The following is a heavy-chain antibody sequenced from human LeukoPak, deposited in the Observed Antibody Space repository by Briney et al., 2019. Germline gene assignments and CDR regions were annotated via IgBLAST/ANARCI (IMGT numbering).Heavy chain of an antibody. CDR2: ISTGSSYI. CDR1: GFTFSSYA. J-gene: IGHJ6*02. Sequence: GGSLRLSCAASGFTFSSYAMSWVRQAPGKGLEWVSSISTGSSYIYYADSVKGRFTISRDNAKNTLYLQMSSLRAEDTAMYYCARSRGLYYYYGMDVWGQGTTVTVSS. V-gene: IGHV3-21*06. CDR3: ARSRGLYYYYGMDV.